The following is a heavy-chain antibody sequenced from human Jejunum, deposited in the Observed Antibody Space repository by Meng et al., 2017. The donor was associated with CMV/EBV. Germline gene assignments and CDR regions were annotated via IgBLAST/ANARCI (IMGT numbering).Heavy chain of an antibody. CDR3: ASERWGSGYLDL. D-gene: IGHD4-23*01. V-gene: IGHV1-3*01. CDR2: VHAGNGNT. CDR1: GHPFTTYA. Sequence: SCKPSGHPFTTYAMHWVRQAPGQRLEWMGLVHAGNGNTRYSQNFQGRVTITRDTSATTVFMELTSLTSEDTAVYYCASERWGSGYLDLWGRGALVTVSS. J-gene: IGHJ2*01.